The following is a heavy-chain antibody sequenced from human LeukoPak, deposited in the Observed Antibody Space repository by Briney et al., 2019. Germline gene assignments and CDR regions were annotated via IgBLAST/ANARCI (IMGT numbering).Heavy chain of an antibody. CDR2: IIPIFGTA. CDR3: ARVEGYYDFWSATRGYNWFDP. J-gene: IGHJ5*02. Sequence: SVKVSCKASGGTFISYAISWVRQAPGQGLEWMGGIIPIFGTANYAQKFQGRVTITTDESTSTAYMELSSLRSEDTAVYYCARVEGYYDFWSATRGYNWFDPWGQGTLVTVSS. CDR1: GGTFISYA. D-gene: IGHD3-3*01. V-gene: IGHV1-69*05.